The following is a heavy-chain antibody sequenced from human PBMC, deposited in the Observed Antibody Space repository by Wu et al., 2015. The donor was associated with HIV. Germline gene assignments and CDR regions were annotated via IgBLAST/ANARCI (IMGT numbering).Heavy chain of an antibody. V-gene: IGHV1-69*13. CDR1: GGTFSSYA. J-gene: IGHJ3*02. CDR2: IIPIFGTA. D-gene: IGHD4-17*01. CDR3: AAGRPTTVTPGGAFDI. Sequence: QVQLVQSGAEVKKPGSSVKVSCKASGGTFSSYAISWVRQAPGQGLEWMGRIIPIFGTANYAQKFQGRVTITADESTSTAYMELSSLRSEDTAVYYCAAGRPTTVTPGGAFDIWGQGTMVTVSS.